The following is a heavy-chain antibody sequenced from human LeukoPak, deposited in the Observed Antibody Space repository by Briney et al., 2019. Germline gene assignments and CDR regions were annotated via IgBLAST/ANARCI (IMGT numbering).Heavy chain of an antibody. V-gene: IGHV1-18*01. Sequence: ASVKVSCKASGYTFTSYGISWVRQAPGQGLEWMGWMSAYNGNTNYAQKLQGRVTMTTDTSTSTAYMELRSLRSDDTAVYYCARDGAFIGSYYYDSSGYYYVGYWGQGTLVTVSS. CDR2: MSAYNGNT. CDR3: ARDGAFIGSYYYDSSGYYYVGY. J-gene: IGHJ4*02. D-gene: IGHD3-22*01. CDR1: GYTFTSYG.